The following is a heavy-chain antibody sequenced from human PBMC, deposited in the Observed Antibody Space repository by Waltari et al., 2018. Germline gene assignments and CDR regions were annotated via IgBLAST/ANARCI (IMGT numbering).Heavy chain of an antibody. CDR2: IIPLFGTA. CDR1: GGTFSSKG. Sequence: QVQLVQSGAEVKKPGSSVKVSCKASGGTFSSKGISWVRQAPGQGLEWMGRIIPLFGTANYAPNFQGRVTMTADTSTGTAYVELRSLRSEDTAMYYCARGSVTAKIAFDLWGQGTMVTVSS. J-gene: IGHJ3*01. V-gene: IGHV1-69*13. D-gene: IGHD2-21*02. CDR3: ARGSVTAKIAFDL.